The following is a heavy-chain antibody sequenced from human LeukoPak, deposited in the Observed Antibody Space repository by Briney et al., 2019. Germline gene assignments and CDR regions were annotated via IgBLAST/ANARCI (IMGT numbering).Heavy chain of an antibody. CDR1: GYTFTSYD. Sequence: GASVKVSCKASGYTFTSYDINWVRQATGQGLEWMGWMNPNSGNTGYAQKFQGRVTMTRNTSISTAYMELSSLRSEDTAVYYCARAHRKYSSRHGRDYYGMDVWGQGTTVTVS. J-gene: IGHJ6*02. V-gene: IGHV1-8*01. D-gene: IGHD6-13*01. CDR3: ARAHRKYSSRHGRDYYGMDV. CDR2: MNPNSGNT.